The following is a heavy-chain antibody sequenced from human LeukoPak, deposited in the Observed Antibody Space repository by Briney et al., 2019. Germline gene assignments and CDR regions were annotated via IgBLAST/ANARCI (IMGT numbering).Heavy chain of an antibody. CDR1: DYSISSTYS. CDR3: ARGLPV. V-gene: IGHV4-38-2*02. CDR2: CFQSGNI. J-gene: IGHJ4*02. D-gene: IGHD6-19*01. Sequence: SETLSLTCSVSDYSISSTYSWGWIRPPPGKGLEWIGGCFQSGNIYYNPSLKSRVTISLDTSKNHFCLELRSVTAADTAIYYCARGLPVWGQGTLVTVSS.